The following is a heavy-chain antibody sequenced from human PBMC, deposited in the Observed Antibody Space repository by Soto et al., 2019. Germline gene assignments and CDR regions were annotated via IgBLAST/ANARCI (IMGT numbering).Heavy chain of an antibody. CDR2: ISYDGSNK. D-gene: IGHD1-26*01. V-gene: IGHV3-30-3*01. CDR3: ARAPRGQWELPYYYYGMDV. Sequence: QVQLVESGGGVVQPGRSLRLSCAASGFTFSSYAMHWVRQAPGKGLEWVAVISYDGSNKYYADSVKGRFTISRDNSKNPLYRQMNSLRAEDTAVYYCARAPRGQWELPYYYYGMDVWGQGTTVTVSS. J-gene: IGHJ6*02. CDR1: GFTFSSYA.